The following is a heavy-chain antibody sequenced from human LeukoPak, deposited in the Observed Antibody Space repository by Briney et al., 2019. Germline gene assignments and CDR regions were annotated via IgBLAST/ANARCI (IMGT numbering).Heavy chain of an antibody. CDR3: ARKVAGEWELLSDY. V-gene: IGHV3-33*01. CDR2: IWYDGSNK. Sequence: GGSLRLSCAASGFTFSSYVMHWVRQAPGKGVEWVAVIWYDGSNKYYADSVKGRFTISRDNSKNTLYLQMNSLRAEDTAVYYCARKVAGEWELLSDYWGQGTLVTVSS. CDR1: GFTFSSYV. D-gene: IGHD1-26*01. J-gene: IGHJ4*02.